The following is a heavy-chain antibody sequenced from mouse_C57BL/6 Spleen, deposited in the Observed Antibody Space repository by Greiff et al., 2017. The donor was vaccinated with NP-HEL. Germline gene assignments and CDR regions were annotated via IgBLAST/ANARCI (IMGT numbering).Heavy chain of an antibody. Sequence: QVQLQQPGAELVRPGSSVKLSCKASCYTFTSYWMDWVKQRPGQGLEWIGNIYPSDSETHYNQKFKDKATLTVDKSSSTAYMQLSSLTSEDSAVYYCARWGYDGRGYAMDYWGQGTSVTVSS. CDR1: CYTFTSYW. V-gene: IGHV1-61*01. CDR3: ARWGYDGRGYAMDY. CDR2: IYPSDSET. J-gene: IGHJ4*01. D-gene: IGHD2-2*01.